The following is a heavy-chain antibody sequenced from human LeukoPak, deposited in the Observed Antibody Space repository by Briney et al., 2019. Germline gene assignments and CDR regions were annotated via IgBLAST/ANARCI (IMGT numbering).Heavy chain of an antibody. CDR2: IYYSGST. CDR3: ARGGQSDAFDI. CDR1: GGSVSSGDYY. D-gene: IGHD6-19*01. Sequence: SQTLSLTCTVSGGSVSSGDYYWSWIRQPPGKGLEWIGYIYYSGSTYYNPSLKSRVAISVDTSKNQFSLKLSSVTAADTAVYYCARGGQSDAFDIWGQGTMVTVSS. J-gene: IGHJ3*02. V-gene: IGHV4-30-4*01.